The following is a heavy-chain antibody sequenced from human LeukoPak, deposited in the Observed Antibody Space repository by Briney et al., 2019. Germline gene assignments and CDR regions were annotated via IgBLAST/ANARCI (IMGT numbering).Heavy chain of an antibody. Sequence: PGGSLRLSCAASGFTFSSYWMHWVRQAPGKGLVWVSRINSDGSSTSYADSVKGRFTISRDNAKNTLYLQMNSLRAEDMAVYYCARPVGSGSLDWFDPWGQGTLVTVSS. CDR3: ARPVGSGSLDWFDP. CDR1: GFTFSSYW. CDR2: INSDGSST. V-gene: IGHV3-74*01. D-gene: IGHD3-10*01. J-gene: IGHJ5*02.